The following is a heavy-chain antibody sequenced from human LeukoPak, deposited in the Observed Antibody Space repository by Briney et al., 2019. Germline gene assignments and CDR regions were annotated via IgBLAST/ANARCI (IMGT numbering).Heavy chain of an antibody. CDR1: GFPSSRYA. CDR3: AKRGAPTYYFDY. J-gene: IGHJ4*02. Sequence: GGTLTLSCAASGFPSSRYAMPWVRQAPAKGLEWVALIAYDGSNKYYADSVKGRFTISRDNSKNTLYLQMDSLRAEDTAVYYCAKRGAPTYYFDYRGQGTLVPLSS. D-gene: IGHD2-15*01. CDR2: IAYDGSNK. V-gene: IGHV3-30*18.